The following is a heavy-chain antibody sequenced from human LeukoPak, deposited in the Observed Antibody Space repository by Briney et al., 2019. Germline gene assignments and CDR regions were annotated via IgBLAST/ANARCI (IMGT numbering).Heavy chain of an antibody. D-gene: IGHD1-26*01. J-gene: IGHJ4*02. CDR2: ISSSSTYI. V-gene: IGHV3-21*01. Sequence: GGSLKLLCAASGFHFSSYNMNWVRQAPGKGLEGVSSISSSSTYIYYADSVKGRFTISRDNAKNSLYLQMNSLRAEDTAVYYCARGGSYYDFDYWGQGTLVTVSS. CDR3: ARGGSYYDFDY. CDR1: GFHFSSYN.